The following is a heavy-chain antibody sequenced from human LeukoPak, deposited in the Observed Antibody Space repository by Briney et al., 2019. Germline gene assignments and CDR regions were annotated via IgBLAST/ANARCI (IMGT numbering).Heavy chain of an antibody. D-gene: IGHD3-10*02. V-gene: IGHV1-69*05. CDR2: IIPMFGTP. J-gene: IGHJ4*02. Sequence: AASVKVSCKASGGIVTTYSLTWVRQAPGQGLEWMGGIIPMFGTPNYAQKFQGRVTITTDDSTSTAYLELSSLRSEDTAVYYCARGRSATKSGGSDYWGQGTLVTVSS. CDR1: GGIVTTYS. CDR3: ARGRSATKSGGSDY.